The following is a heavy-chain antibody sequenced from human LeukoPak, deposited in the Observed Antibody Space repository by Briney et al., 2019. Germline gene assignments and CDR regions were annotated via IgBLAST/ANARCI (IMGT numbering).Heavy chain of an antibody. J-gene: IGHJ4*01. V-gene: IGHV3-74*01. Sequence: GGSLRLSCAASGFTFSSYWMHWVCQSPEKGLMWVSRINSDGSNIAYADSVKGRFTISRDNAKNTLYLQMNSLRAEDTAVYYCAGDLELVYYNSTAYDYWGHGTLVTVSS. D-gene: IGHD3-22*01. CDR1: GFTFSSYW. CDR2: INSDGSNI. CDR3: AGDLELVYYNSTAYDY.